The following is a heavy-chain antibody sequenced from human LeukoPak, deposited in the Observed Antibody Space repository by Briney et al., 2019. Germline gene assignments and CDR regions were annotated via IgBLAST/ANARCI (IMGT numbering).Heavy chain of an antibody. CDR3: ARDQSVRLLQTSSTYFKHVFAI. CDR1: GYTFTYYG. Sequence: ASVKVSCKASGYTFTYYGITWVRQAPGQGLEWMGWISAYSGNTNYAQKVQGRVTMTTDTSTSTAYMELRSLRFDDTAVYYCARDQSVRLLQTSSTYFKHVFAIWGQGSMVTVSS. D-gene: IGHD6-13*01. J-gene: IGHJ3*02. CDR2: ISAYSGNT. V-gene: IGHV1-18*01.